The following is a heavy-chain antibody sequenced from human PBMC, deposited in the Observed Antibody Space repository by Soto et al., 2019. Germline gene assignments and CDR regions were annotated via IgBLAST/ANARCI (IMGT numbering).Heavy chain of an antibody. J-gene: IGHJ4*02. CDR1: GGTFSSYT. Sequence: ASVKVSCKASGGTFSSYTISWVRQAPGQGLEWMGRIIPIRGIANYAQKFQGRVTITANKSTSTAYMELSSLRSEDTAVYYCARGNDILTRRFRYTLTYWGQGTLVTVSS. CDR2: IIPIRGIA. V-gene: IGHV1-69*02. CDR3: ARGNDILTRRFRYTLTY. D-gene: IGHD3-9*01.